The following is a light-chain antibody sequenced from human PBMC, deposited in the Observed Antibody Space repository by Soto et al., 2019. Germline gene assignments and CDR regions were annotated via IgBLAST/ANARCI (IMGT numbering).Light chain of an antibody. CDR1: QSVSSS. J-gene: IGKJ1*01. Sequence: EIVMTQSPATLSVSPGERATLSCRASQSVSSSLAWYQQKPGQAPRLLIYGASTRATDIPARFSGSGSGTEFTLTISSLQSEDFAVYYCQQYNSWPRTFGQGTKVEIK. V-gene: IGKV3-15*01. CDR2: GAS. CDR3: QQYNSWPRT.